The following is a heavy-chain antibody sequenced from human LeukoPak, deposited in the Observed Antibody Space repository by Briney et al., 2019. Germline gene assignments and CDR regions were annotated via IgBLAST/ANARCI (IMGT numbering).Heavy chain of an antibody. D-gene: IGHD3-10*01. J-gene: IGHJ4*02. Sequence: GGSLRLSCAASGFTFSAYNMNWVRRTPGKGLEWVSSITTSSSYMFYADSVRGRFTISRDNAENSLYLQMNSLRDEDTAVYYCAREGESYPDLDYWGQGTLVTVSS. V-gene: IGHV3-21*01. CDR1: GFTFSAYN. CDR3: AREGESYPDLDY. CDR2: ITTSSSYM.